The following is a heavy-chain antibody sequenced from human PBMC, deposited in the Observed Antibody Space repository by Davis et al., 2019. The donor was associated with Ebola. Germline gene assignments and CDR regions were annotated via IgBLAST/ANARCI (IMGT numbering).Heavy chain of an antibody. CDR2: ISGPGGAT. CDR3: ASSRRSWYPAVDD. Sequence: GESLKISCAASGITFNSYDMVRVRQAAGKGLEWVSGISGPGGATYYADSVKGRFTISRDNSRHTLYLQMSSLRAEDTAVYYCASSRRSWYPAVDDWGQGTLVTVSS. CDR1: GITFNSYD. V-gene: IGHV3-23*01. D-gene: IGHD6-13*01. J-gene: IGHJ4*02.